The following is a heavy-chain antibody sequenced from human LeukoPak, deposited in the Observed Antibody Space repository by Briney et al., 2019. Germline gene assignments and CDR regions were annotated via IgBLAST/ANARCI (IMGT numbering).Heavy chain of an antibody. V-gene: IGHV3-9*01. CDR1: GFTFSSYA. CDR2: ISWNSGSI. D-gene: IGHD6-13*01. Sequence: GGSLRLSCAASGFTFSSYAMSWVRQAPGKGLEWVSGISWNSGSIDYADSVKGRFTISRDNAKNSLYLQMTSLRAEDTALYYCAKDKSAAGRHNAFDIWGQGTMVTVSS. J-gene: IGHJ3*02. CDR3: AKDKSAAGRHNAFDI.